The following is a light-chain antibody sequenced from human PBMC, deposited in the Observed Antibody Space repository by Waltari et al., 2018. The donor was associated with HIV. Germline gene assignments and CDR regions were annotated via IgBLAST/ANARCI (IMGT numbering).Light chain of an antibody. CDR3: QQYNSWPGT. V-gene: IGKV3-15*01. CDR2: DAS. Sequence: EKLMTQSPATLSVSPGERATLSCRASQSVSSNLAWYQHKPGQAPRLLIYDASTRATGIPARFSGSGSGTEFTLTISSLQSEDFAVYYCQQYNSWPGTFGQGTKVEIK. CDR1: QSVSSN. J-gene: IGKJ1*01.